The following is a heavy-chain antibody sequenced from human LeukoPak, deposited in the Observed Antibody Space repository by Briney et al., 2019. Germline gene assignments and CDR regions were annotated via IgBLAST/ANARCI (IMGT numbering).Heavy chain of an antibody. Sequence: GGSLRLSCAASGFTFSTYSMSWVRQAPGKGLDWVASINQDGSAEYYEDSVRGRFTISRDNAKNSLYLQVNSLRVDDTAVYYCVRLFGGVTTFDYWGQGTLVTVSS. D-gene: IGHD4-17*01. CDR2: INQDGSAE. CDR1: GFTFSTYS. J-gene: IGHJ4*02. CDR3: VRLFGGVTTFDY. V-gene: IGHV3-7*01.